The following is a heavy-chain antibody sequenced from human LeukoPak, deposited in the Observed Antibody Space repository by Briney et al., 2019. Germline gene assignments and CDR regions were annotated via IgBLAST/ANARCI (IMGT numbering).Heavy chain of an antibody. CDR1: GFTFDDYA. Sequence: GGSLRLSCAASGFTFDDYAMHWVRQAPGKGLEWVANIRQNGREKDLVDSVKGRFTISRDDATSSVFLQMNNVRVEDTAIYYCARGQFFYGWGMDVWGQGTTVTVS. CDR3: ARGQFFYGWGMDV. J-gene: IGHJ6*02. CDR2: IRQNGREK. V-gene: IGHV3-7*03. D-gene: IGHD2/OR15-2a*01.